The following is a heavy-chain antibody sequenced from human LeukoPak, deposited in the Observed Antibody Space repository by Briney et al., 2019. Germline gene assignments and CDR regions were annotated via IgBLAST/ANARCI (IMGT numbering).Heavy chain of an antibody. Sequence: GGSLRLSCAASGFTFSGYAMHWVRQAPGKGLEWVAVISYDGSNKYYADSVKGRFTISRDNSKNTLYLQMNSLRAEGTAVYYCARDRDCGGDCYSGVFDYWGQGTLVTVSS. CDR2: ISYDGSNK. V-gene: IGHV3-30-3*01. CDR1: GFTFSGYA. D-gene: IGHD2-21*02. CDR3: ARDRDCGGDCYSGVFDY. J-gene: IGHJ4*02.